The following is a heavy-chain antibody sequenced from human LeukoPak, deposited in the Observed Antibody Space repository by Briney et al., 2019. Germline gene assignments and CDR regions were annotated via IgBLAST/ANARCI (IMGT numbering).Heavy chain of an antibody. J-gene: IGHJ6*02. D-gene: IGHD6-19*01. V-gene: IGHV3-21*01. Sequence: GGSLRLSCAASGFTFSSYSMNWVRQAPGKGLEWVSSISSSSSYIYYADSVKGRFTISRDNAKNSLYLQMNSLRAEDTVVYYCASSSGIAVPQYYYYYGMDVWGQGTTVTVSS. CDR3: ASSSGIAVPQYYYYYGMDV. CDR2: ISSSSSYI. CDR1: GFTFSSYS.